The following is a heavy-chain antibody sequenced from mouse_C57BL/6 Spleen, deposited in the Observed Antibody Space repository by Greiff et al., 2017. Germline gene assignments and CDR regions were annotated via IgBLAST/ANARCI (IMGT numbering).Heavy chain of an antibody. J-gene: IGHJ3*01. CDR3: ARWGAYDYDAAY. Sequence: QVQLQQPGAELVKPGASVKMSCKASGYTFTSYWITWVKQRPGQGLEWIGDIYPGSGSTNYNEKFKSKATLTVDTSSSTAYMQLSSLTSEDSAVYYCARWGAYDYDAAYWGQGTLVTVSA. CDR1: GYTFTSYW. V-gene: IGHV1-55*01. CDR2: IYPGSGST. D-gene: IGHD2-4*01.